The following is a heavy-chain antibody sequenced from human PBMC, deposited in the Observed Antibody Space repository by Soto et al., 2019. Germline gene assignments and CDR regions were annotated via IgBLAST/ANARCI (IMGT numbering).Heavy chain of an antibody. CDR2: TRNKANSYTT. CDR1: GFTFSDHY. D-gene: IGHD3-10*01. J-gene: IGHJ4*02. V-gene: IGHV3-72*01. Sequence: GGSLRLSCAASGFTFSDHYMDWVRQAPGKGLEWVGRTRNKANSYTTEYAASVKGRFTISRDDSKNSLYLQMNSLKTEDTAVYYCARGPGVWFGEPDYFDYWAQGT. CDR3: ARGPGVWFGEPDYFDY.